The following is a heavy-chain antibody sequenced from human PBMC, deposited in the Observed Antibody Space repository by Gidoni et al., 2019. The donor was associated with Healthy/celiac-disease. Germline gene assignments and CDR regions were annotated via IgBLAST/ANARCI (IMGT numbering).Heavy chain of an antibody. CDR1: GFTFSSSA. D-gene: IGHD3-16*02. Sequence: QVQLVESGGGVVQPGRSLSLSCAASGFTFSSSAMHCVHQAPGKGLEWVAVISDDGSNKYYADSVKGRFTISRDNSKNTLYLQMNSLRAEDTAVYYCARDQYDYVWGSYRSPYYYYYMDVWGKGTTVTVSS. V-gene: IGHV3-30-3*01. CDR3: ARDQYDYVWGSYRSPYYYYYMDV. CDR2: ISDDGSNK. J-gene: IGHJ6*03.